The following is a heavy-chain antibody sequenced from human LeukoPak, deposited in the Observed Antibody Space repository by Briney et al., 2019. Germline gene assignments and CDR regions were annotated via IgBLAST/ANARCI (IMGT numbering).Heavy chain of an antibody. CDR1: GFTFSSYA. CDR3: AREGIVWFGESPNWFDP. D-gene: IGHD3-10*01. V-gene: IGHV3-30-3*01. CDR2: ISYDGSNK. J-gene: IGHJ5*02. Sequence: PGRSLRLSCAASGFTFSSYAMHWVRQAPGKGLERVAVISYDGSNKYYADSVKGRFSISRDNSKNTLYLQMNSLRAEDTAVYYCAREGIVWFGESPNWFDPWGQGTLVTVSS.